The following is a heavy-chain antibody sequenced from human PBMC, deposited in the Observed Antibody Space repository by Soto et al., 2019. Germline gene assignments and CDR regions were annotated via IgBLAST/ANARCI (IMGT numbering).Heavy chain of an antibody. CDR1: GGTFSSYA. CDR2: IIPIFGTA. J-gene: IGHJ4*02. CDR3: ARDPPRGVAAAGTFDY. Sequence: QVQLVQSGAEVKKPGSSVKVSCKASGGTFSSYAISWVRQAPGQGLEWMGGIIPIFGTANYAQKFQGRVPIPADESTSTAYMELSSLRSEDTAVYYCARDPPRGVAAAGTFDYWGQGTLVTVSS. V-gene: IGHV1-69*12. D-gene: IGHD6-13*01.